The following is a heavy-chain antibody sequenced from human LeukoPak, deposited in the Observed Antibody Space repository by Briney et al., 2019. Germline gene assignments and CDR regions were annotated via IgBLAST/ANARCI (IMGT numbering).Heavy chain of an antibody. CDR3: TTDGGIAAAGTIGLVY. V-gene: IGHV3-15*01. Sequence: GGSLRLSCAASGFTFSNVWMSWVRQAPGKGLEWVGRIKSKTDGGTTDYAAPVKGRFTISRDDSKNTLYLQMNSLKTEDTAVYYCTTDGGIAAAGTIGLVYWGQGTLVTVSS. CDR1: GFTFSNVW. D-gene: IGHD6-13*01. CDR2: IKSKTDGGTT. J-gene: IGHJ4*02.